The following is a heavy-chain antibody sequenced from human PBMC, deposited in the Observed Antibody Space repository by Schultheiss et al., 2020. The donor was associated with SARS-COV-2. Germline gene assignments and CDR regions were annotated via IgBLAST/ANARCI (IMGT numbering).Heavy chain of an antibody. CDR2: ISYDGSNK. CDR3: AREGRIAAAGTGGGDYYYGMDV. D-gene: IGHD6-13*01. V-gene: IGHV3-30*19. CDR1: GFTFSSYG. J-gene: IGHJ6*02. Sequence: GGSLRLSCAASGFTFSSYGMHWVRQAPGKGLEWVAVISYDGSNKYYADSVKGRFTISRDNSKNTLYLQMNSLRAEDTAVYYCAREGRIAAAGTGGGDYYYGMDVWGQGTTVTVAS.